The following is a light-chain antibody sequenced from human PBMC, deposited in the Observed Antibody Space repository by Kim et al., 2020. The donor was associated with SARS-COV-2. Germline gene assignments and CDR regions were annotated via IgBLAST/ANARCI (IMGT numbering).Light chain of an antibody. Sequence: HGQTVPISGTGTSSDVGSYNYVSWYQQHPGKAPKLIIYDVTKRPSGVPDRFSGSKSGNTASLTISGLQAEDEADYYCCSYAGSVVFGGGTQLTVL. CDR3: CSYAGSVV. CDR2: DVT. V-gene: IGLV2-11*01. J-gene: IGLJ2*01. CDR1: SSDVGSYNY.